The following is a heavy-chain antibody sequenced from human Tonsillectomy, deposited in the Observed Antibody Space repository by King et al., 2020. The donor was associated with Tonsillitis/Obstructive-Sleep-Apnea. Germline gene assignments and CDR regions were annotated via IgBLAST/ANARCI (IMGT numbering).Heavy chain of an antibody. J-gene: IGHJ3*02. D-gene: IGHD1-20*01. CDR3: ARRMTGNTGVFDI. V-gene: IGHV4-39*01. CDR2: IYYSWST. Sequence: QVQLQESGPGLVKPSETLSLTCTVSGGSISSSIYYWVWVRQPPGKGLEWIGTIYYSWSTYYNPSLESRVTISVDTSKNQSSLNLSAVTAADTAVYYCARRMTGNTGVFDIWGQGAMVTVSS. CDR1: GGSISSSIYY.